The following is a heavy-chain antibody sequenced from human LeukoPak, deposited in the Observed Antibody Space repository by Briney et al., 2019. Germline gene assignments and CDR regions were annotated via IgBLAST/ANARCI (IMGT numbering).Heavy chain of an antibody. CDR3: ARGYSLAVVFDY. CDR2: ISSSGSTI. Sequence: GGSLRLSCAASGFTFSDYYMSWIRQAPGKGLEWVLYISSSGSTIYYADSVKGRFTISRDNAKNSLYLRMNSLRAEDTAVYYCARGYSLAVVFDYWGQGTLVTVSS. CDR1: GFTFSDYY. D-gene: IGHD6-19*01. J-gene: IGHJ4*02. V-gene: IGHV3-11*01.